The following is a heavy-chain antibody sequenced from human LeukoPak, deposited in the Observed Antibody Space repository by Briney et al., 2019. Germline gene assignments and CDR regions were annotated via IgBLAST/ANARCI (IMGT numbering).Heavy chain of an antibody. CDR3: ARDSNPGYCSSTSCSRGYFDY. J-gene: IGHJ4*02. Sequence: ASVTVSCKASGYTFTSYYMHWVRQAPGQGLEWMGIINPSGGSTSYAQKFQGRVTMTRDTSTSTVYMELSSLRSEDTAVYYCARDSNPGYCSSTSCSRGYFDYWGQGTLVTVSS. D-gene: IGHD2-2*01. CDR1: GYTFTSYY. V-gene: IGHV1-46*01. CDR2: INPSGGST.